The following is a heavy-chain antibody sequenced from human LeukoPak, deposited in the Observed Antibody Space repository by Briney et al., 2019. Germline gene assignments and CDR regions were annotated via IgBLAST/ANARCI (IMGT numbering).Heavy chain of an antibody. V-gene: IGHV6-1*01. CDR3: ERGGLISRAKPPFGVFDM. J-gene: IGHJ3*02. Sequence: SQTLSLTCAISGDSVSRNTAGWNWIRQSPSRGLEWLGRAYYRSKWYYDFAPSVRNRITINPDTSKNQFSLQLNSVTPEDTAIYYWERGGLISRAKPPFGVFDMGGKGKMV. CDR2: AYYRSKWYY. CDR1: GDSVSRNTAG. D-gene: IGHD2-8*01.